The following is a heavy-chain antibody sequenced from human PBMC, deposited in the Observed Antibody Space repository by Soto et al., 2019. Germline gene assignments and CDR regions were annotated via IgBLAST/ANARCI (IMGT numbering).Heavy chain of an antibody. D-gene: IGHD4-17*01. J-gene: IGHJ4*02. Sequence: PSETLSLICTVSGASVTTTYWSWIRQPPGKGLEWIGYIHYSGNSFYNPSLKSRVTMSVDTSKNQFSLRLTSVTAADTAVYFCARGAGDYVTSFDYWGPVTLVTVSS. CDR3: ARGAGDYVTSFDY. CDR2: IHYSGNS. CDR1: GASVTTTY. V-gene: IGHV4-59*02.